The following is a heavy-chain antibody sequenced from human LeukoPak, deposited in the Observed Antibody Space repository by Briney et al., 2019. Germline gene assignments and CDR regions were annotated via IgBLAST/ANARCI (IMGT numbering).Heavy chain of an antibody. CDR1: GFTFSSYG. V-gene: IGHV3-30*02. CDR3: AKDRCSNGIGCYYYYMDV. J-gene: IGHJ6*03. D-gene: IGHD2-8*01. Sequence: GGSLRLSCAATGFTFSSYGMHWVRQAPGKGLEWVAYIQYDGSNEQYADSVKGRFSISRDSSKNILYLQMNSLRAEDTAVYYCAKDRCSNGIGCYYYYMDVWGKGTTVTISS. CDR2: IQYDGSNE.